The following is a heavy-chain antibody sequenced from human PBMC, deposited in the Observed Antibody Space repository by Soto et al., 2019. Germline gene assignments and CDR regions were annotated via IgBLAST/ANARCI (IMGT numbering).Heavy chain of an antibody. CDR1: NGSISNYY. Sequence: QVQLQESGPGLVKPSETLSLSCTVSNGSISNYYACWIRQAPGKGMEWIGYFHNSWGSFYNHSHQSRVTISLDTSKPQFSLKLTSVTATDTAVYYCARQGFGALHGLVDVWGHGMTVTVSS. J-gene: IGHJ6*02. V-gene: IGHV4-59*08. CDR2: FHNSWGS. D-gene: IGHD3-10*01. CDR3: ARQGFGALHGLVDV.